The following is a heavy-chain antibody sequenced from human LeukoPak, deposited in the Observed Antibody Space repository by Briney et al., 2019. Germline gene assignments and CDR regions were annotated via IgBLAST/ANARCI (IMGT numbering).Heavy chain of an antibody. CDR1: GFTFTTSA. CDR2: IVVGSGNT. J-gene: IGHJ3*02. V-gene: IGHV1-58*02. Sequence: ASVKVSCKASGFTFTTSAMQWVRQARGQRLEWIGWIVVGSGNTNYAQKFQERVTITRDMSTSTAYMELSSLRSEDTAVYYCAADSRRTYYGFWSGYWYAFDIWGQGTMVTVSS. D-gene: IGHD3-3*01. CDR3: AADSRRTYYGFWSGYWYAFDI.